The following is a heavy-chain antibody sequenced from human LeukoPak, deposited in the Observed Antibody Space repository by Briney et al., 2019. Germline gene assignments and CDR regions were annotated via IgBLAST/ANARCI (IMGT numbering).Heavy chain of an antibody. D-gene: IGHD2-2*01. V-gene: IGHV3-30*02. CDR1: GFTFSSYG. J-gene: IGHJ4*02. CDR3: AKDTMRYCSSTSCSYFDY. Sequence: GGSLRLSCAASGFTFSSYGMHWVRQAPGKGLEWVAVIWYDGSNKYYADSVKGGFTISRDNSKNTLYLQMNSLRAEDTAVYYCAKDTMRYCSSTSCSYFDYWGQGTLVTVSS. CDR2: IWYDGSNK.